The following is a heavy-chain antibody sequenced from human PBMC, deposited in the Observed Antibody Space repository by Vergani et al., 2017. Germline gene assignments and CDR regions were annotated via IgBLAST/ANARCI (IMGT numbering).Heavy chain of an antibody. CDR2: IYWDDDK. V-gene: IGHV2-5*02. D-gene: IGHD6-13*01. Sequence: QITLKESGPTLVKPTQTLTLTCTFSGFSLSTSGVGVGWIRQPPGKALEWLALIYWDDDKRYSPSLKSRLTITKDTSKNQVVLTMTNMDPVDTATYYCAHRGIERGYSSSWDWFDSWGQGTLVTVSS. CDR3: AHRGIERGYSSSWDWFDS. CDR1: GFSLSTSGVG. J-gene: IGHJ5*01.